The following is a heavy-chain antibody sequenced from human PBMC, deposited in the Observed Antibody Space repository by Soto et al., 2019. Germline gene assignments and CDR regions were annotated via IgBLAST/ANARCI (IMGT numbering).Heavy chain of an antibody. V-gene: IGHV3-30-3*01. D-gene: IGHD6-13*01. Sequence: QVQLVESGGGVVQPGRSLRLSCGASGFTFSSYAMHWVRQAPGKGLEWVAVISYDGSNKYYADSVKGRFTICRDNSKNTLYLQMNSLRAEDTAVYYCAREGVAAAGTVSYYYYYGMDVWGQGTTVTVSS. CDR3: AREGVAAAGTVSYYYYYGMDV. CDR1: GFTFSSYA. J-gene: IGHJ6*02. CDR2: ISYDGSNK.